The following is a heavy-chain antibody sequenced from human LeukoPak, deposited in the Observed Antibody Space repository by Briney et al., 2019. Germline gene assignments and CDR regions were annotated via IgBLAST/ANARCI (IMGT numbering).Heavy chain of an antibody. CDR2: IPNDDSVI. D-gene: IGHD3-22*01. J-gene: IGHJ4*02. V-gene: IGHV3-11*01. CDR1: GFSVSNYY. CDR3: AREQWFRWEY. Sequence: GGSLRLSCETSGFSVSNYYMVWVRQPPGKGLECISYIPNDDSVIYYADSVRGRLSVSRDSAKNSLSLQLNSLRAEDTAVYYCAREQWFRWEYWGQGILVTVSS.